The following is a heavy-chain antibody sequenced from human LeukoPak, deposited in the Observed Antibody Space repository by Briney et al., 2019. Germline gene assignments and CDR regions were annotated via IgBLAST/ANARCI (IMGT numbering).Heavy chain of an antibody. CDR2: IYYSGST. D-gene: IGHD3-10*01. CDR1: GGPISSGDYY. CDR3: ARVSGGVRGVIISTSFYFDY. Sequence: SQTLSLTCTVSGGPISSGDYYWSWIRQPPGKGLEWIGYIYYSGSTYYNPSLKSRVTISVDTSKNQFSLKLSSVTAADTAVYYCARVSGGVRGVIISTSFYFDYWGQGTLVTVSS. J-gene: IGHJ4*02. V-gene: IGHV4-30-4*01.